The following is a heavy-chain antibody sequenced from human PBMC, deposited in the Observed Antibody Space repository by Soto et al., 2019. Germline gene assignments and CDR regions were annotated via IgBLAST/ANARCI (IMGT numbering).Heavy chain of an antibody. D-gene: IGHD3-22*01. J-gene: IGHJ4*02. CDR2: VRGSGTDT. V-gene: IGHV3-23*01. CDR3: AKGPYYFDNSGRPTCYFDY. CDR1: GFTFNTHA. Sequence: EVQLLESGGGLVRPGGSLRLSCAASGFTFNTHAMSWVRQAPGKGLEWVSVVRGSGTDTYYADSVKGRFTISRDNSKNTLYVQMNTLSAEDTAVYYCAKGPYYFDNSGRPTCYFDYWGQGILVTVSP.